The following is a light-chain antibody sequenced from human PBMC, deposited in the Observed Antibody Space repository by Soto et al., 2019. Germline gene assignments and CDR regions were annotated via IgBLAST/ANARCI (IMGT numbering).Light chain of an antibody. CDR1: QSVLYSSNNKNY. V-gene: IGKV4-1*01. Sequence: DIVMTQSPDSLAVSLGERATINCKSSQSVLYSSNNKNYLAWYQQKPGQPPKLLIYLASTRESGVPDRFSGSGSGTDFTLTVSSLQAEDVAVYYCQQYYSTPPTFGKGTKVEIK. J-gene: IGKJ1*01. CDR3: QQYYSTPPT. CDR2: LAS.